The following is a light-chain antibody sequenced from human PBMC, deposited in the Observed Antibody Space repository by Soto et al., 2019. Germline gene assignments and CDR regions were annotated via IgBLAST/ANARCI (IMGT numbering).Light chain of an antibody. CDR2: GAS. J-gene: IGKJ1*01. V-gene: IGKV3-20*01. Sequence: EIVLTQSPGTLSLSPGERATLSCRASQSVINNYLAWYHQKPGQAPRLLIYGASNRATGIPDRFSGSGSGTDFTLTISRVKPEYVAVYYCQQYGSSGTFGQGTKVDI. CDR1: QSVINNY. CDR3: QQYGSSGT.